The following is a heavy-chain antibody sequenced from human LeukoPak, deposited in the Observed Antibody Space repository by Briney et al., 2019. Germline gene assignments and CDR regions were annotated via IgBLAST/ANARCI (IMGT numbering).Heavy chain of an antibody. J-gene: IGHJ4*02. CDR3: AKDYHYDSSGYIDY. CDR2: ISGSGGST. Sequence: GGSLRLSCAASGFTFSSYGMSWVRQAPGKGLEWVSAISGSGGSTYYADSVKGRFTISRDNSKNTLYLQMNSLRAEDTAVYYCAKDYHYDSSGYIDYWGQGTLVTVSS. D-gene: IGHD3-22*01. V-gene: IGHV3-23*01. CDR1: GFTFSSYG.